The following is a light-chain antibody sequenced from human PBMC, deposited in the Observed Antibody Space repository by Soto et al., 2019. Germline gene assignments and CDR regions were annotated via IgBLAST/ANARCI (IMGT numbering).Light chain of an antibody. CDR1: QTVTTD. CDR2: GAS. V-gene: IGKV3-15*01. CDR3: HQYYTWPRT. J-gene: IGKJ1*01. Sequence: EIVMTQSPVTLSVSPGERATLSCRASQTVTTDLAWYQQKPGQAPRLVIHGASTRATDFPARFSGSGSGTEFTLTISSLQSEDIAVYYCHQYYTWPRTFGQGTKVEIK.